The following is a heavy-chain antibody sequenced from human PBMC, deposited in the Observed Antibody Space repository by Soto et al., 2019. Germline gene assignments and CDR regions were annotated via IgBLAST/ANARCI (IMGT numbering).Heavy chain of an antibody. D-gene: IGHD1-26*01. Sequence: GGSLRLSCAASGFTFSSYAMSWVRQAPGKGLQWVSAISGSGGSTYYADSVKGRFTISRDNSKNTLYLQMNSLRAEDTAVYYCAKDEVYSGSYYFDYWGQGTLVTVSS. CDR1: GFTFSSYA. CDR3: AKDEVYSGSYYFDY. J-gene: IGHJ4*02. V-gene: IGHV3-23*01. CDR2: ISGSGGST.